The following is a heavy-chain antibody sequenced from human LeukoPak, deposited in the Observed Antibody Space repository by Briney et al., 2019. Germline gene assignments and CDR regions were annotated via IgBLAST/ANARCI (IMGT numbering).Heavy chain of an antibody. CDR2: IYYTGST. J-gene: IGHJ6*03. CDR3: ARGDWMIAYYYYMDV. V-gene: IGHV4-31*03. D-gene: IGHD3-22*01. Sequence: KSSETLSLTCTVSGASIISGGYYWSWIRQHPGKGLEWIGYIYYTGSTYYNPSLKNRLTISIDTSKSQFSLKLTSVTAADTAVYYCARGDWMIAYYYYMDVWGKGTTVTVSS. CDR1: GASIISGGYY.